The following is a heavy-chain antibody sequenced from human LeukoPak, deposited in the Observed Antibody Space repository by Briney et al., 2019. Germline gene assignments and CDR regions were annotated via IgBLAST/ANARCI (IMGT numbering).Heavy chain of an antibody. CDR2: IYSGGST. D-gene: IGHD2-2*01. V-gene: IGHV3-66*01. J-gene: IGHJ4*02. CDR3: AKDLRYCSSTSCYFPLDY. Sequence: GGSLRLSCAASGFTVSSNYMSWVRQAPGKGLEWVSVIYSGGSTYYADSVKGRFTISRDNSKNTLYLQMNSLRAEDTAVYYCAKDLRYCSSTSCYFPLDYWGQGTLVTVSS. CDR1: GFTVSSNY.